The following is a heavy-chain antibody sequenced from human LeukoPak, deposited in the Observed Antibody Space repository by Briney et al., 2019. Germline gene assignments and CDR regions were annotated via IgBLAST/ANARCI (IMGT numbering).Heavy chain of an antibody. CDR1: GGSISSGSYY. Sequence: SQTLSLTCTVSGGSISSGSYYWSWIRQPAGKGLEWIGRIYTSGSTNYNPSLKSRVTISVDTSKNQFSLKLSSGTAADTAVYYCARDRIAAAHDAFDIWGQGTMVTVSS. CDR2: IYTSGST. V-gene: IGHV4-61*02. D-gene: IGHD6-13*01. CDR3: ARDRIAAAHDAFDI. J-gene: IGHJ3*02.